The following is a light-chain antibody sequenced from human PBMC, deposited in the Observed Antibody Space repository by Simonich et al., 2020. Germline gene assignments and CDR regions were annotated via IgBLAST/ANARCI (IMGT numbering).Light chain of an antibody. CDR3: QQYDNLPT. J-gene: IGKJ4*01. CDR1: KDISNY. Sequence: DIQMTQSPSSLSASVGDRVTITCQASKDISNYLNWYQQKPGKAPKLLIYDASNFETGVPSRFSGSGSGTDFTFTISSLQPEDIATYYCQQYDNLPTFGGGTKVEIK. CDR2: DAS. V-gene: IGKV1-33*01.